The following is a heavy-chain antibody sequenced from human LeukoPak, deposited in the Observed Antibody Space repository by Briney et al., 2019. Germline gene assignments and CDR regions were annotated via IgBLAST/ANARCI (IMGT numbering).Heavy chain of an antibody. J-gene: IGHJ6*02. CDR3: AREDPQTTVPEGMDV. V-gene: IGHV4-59*01. Sequence: SGTLSLTCTVSGGSISYYYWSWIRQSPGKGLEWIGYIYYSGTTNYNPSLKSRVTISVDTSKNQFSLQLRSVTAADTAVYYCAREDPQTTVPEGMDVWGQGTTVTISS. CDR1: GGSISYYY. CDR2: IYYSGTT. D-gene: IGHD4-17*01.